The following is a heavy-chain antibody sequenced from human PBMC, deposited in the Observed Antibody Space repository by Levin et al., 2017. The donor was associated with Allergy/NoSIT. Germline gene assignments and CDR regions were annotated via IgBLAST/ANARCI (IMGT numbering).Heavy chain of an antibody. V-gene: IGHV3-23*01. D-gene: IGHD3-16*02. CDR1: GFTFSSYA. CDR3: AKGTHYDYIWGSYREWFDP. J-gene: IGHJ5*02. CDR2: ISGSGGST. Sequence: GGSLRLSFAASGFTFSSYAMSWVRQAPGKGLEWVSTISGSGGSTYYADSVKGRFTISRDNSKNTLYLQMNSLRAEDTAVYYCAKGTHYDYIWGSYREWFDPWGQGTLVTVSS.